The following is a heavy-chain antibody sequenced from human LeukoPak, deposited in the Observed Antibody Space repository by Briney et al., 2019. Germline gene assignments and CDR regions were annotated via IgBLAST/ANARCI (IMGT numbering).Heavy chain of an antibody. CDR2: INPNSGGT. CDR3: ARYVAVAGTGLVNYYYMDV. D-gene: IGHD6-19*01. CDR1: GYTFTGYY. J-gene: IGHJ6*03. V-gene: IGHV1-2*02. Sequence: ASVKVSCKASGYTFTGYYMHWVRQAPGQGLEWMGWINPNSGGTNYAQKLQGRVTMTTDTSTSTAYMELRSLRSDDTAVYYCARYVAVAGTGLVNYYYMDVWGKGTTVTVSS.